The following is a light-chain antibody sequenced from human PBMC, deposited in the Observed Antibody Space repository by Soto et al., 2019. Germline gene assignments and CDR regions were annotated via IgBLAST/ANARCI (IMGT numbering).Light chain of an antibody. V-gene: IGKV3-20*01. CDR1: QSVSSSF. J-gene: IGKJ1*01. CDR2: GAS. Sequence: EIVLTQSPGTLSLSPGERATLSCRASQSVSSSFLAWYQQKPGQAPRLLIYGASSRATGIPDRFSGSESGTDFTLTISRLEPEDVAVYYCQQYDSSPCTFGQGTKVEIK. CDR3: QQYDSSPCT.